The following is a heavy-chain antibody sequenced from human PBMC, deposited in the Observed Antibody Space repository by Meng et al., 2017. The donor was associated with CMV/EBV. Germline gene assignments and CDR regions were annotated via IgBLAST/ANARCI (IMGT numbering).Heavy chain of an antibody. CDR3: ARDILTGYYRDYYYGMDV. D-gene: IGHD3-9*01. CDR2: IIPIFGTA. J-gene: IGHJ6*02. CDR1: GYTFTGYY. V-gene: IGHV1-69*05. Sequence: SVKVSCKASGYTFTGYYMHWVRQAPGQGLEWMGGIIPIFGTANYAQKFQGRVTITTDESTSTAYMELSSLRSDDTAVYYCARDILTGYYRDYYYGMDVWGQGTTVTVSS.